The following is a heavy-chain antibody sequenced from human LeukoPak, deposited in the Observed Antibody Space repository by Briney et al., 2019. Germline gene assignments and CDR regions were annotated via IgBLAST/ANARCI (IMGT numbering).Heavy chain of an antibody. J-gene: IGHJ6*03. D-gene: IGHD6-13*01. CDR1: GYSFTSYW. Sequence: GESLKIPCKGSGYSFTSYWIGWVRQTPGKGLEWMGIIYPGDSDTRYSPSFQGQVTISADKSISTAYLQWSSLKASDTAMYYCARQTADRIAAAGQRVNYYYYYYMDVWGKGTTVTVSS. CDR2: IYPGDSDT. V-gene: IGHV5-51*01. CDR3: ARQTADRIAAAGQRVNYYYYYYMDV.